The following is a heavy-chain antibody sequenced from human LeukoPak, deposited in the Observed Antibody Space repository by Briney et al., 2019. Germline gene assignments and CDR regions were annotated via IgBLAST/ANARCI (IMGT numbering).Heavy chain of an antibody. Sequence: SETLSLTCTVSDGSISSSSYYWGWIRQPPGKGLEWIGSIYYSGSTYYNPSLKSRVTISVDTSKNQFSLKLSSVTAADTAVYYCARSVVPAAICWFDPWGQGTLVTVSS. V-gene: IGHV4-39*01. CDR2: IYYSGST. CDR3: ARSVVPAAICWFDP. CDR1: DGSISSSSYY. J-gene: IGHJ5*02. D-gene: IGHD2-2*02.